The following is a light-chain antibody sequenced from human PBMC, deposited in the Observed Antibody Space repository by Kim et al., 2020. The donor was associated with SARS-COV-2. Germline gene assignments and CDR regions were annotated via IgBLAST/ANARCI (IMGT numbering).Light chain of an antibody. CDR3: HQSYSSPPT. J-gene: IGKJ1*01. CDR2: CAS. CDR1: QSISWH. V-gene: IGKV1-39*01. Sequence: ASIGDRVTTTCRASQSISWHFNLFLKRPGEAPYLLIYCASNLQSGVPSRFSGIGSGTDFTLTFSSLQPEDFATYYFHQSYSSPPTFGQGTKVDIK.